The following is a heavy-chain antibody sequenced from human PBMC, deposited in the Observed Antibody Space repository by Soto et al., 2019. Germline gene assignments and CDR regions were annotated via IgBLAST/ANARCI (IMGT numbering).Heavy chain of an antibody. D-gene: IGHD3-10*02. V-gene: IGHV4-59*01. CDR3: AGSMSSYVSYYYAWNV. CDR2: ISDIGST. J-gene: IGHJ6*02. CDR1: GGSFSTAS. Sequence: SETLFPTCNASGGSFSTASWSWIRQPRGQGLEWMASISDIGSTNYNPPLKRRLTLSRDTSRNQFSLKLRSVTAADTAVYYCAGSMSSYVSYYYAWNVWGQGTSVTVSS.